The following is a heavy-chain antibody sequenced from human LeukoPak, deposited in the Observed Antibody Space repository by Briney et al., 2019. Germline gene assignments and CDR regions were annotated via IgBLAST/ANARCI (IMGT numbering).Heavy chain of an antibody. D-gene: IGHD3-10*01. CDR1: GGSISSSSYY. Sequence: PSETLSLTCTVSGGSISSSSYYWGWIRQPPGKGLEWIGSIYYSGSTYYNPSLKSRVTISVDTSKNQFSLKLSSVTAADTAVYYCARRWGPTIMVRGVIITLPYFDYWGQGTLVTVSS. CDR2: IYYSGST. J-gene: IGHJ4*02. V-gene: IGHV4-39*01. CDR3: ARRWGPTIMVRGVIITLPYFDY.